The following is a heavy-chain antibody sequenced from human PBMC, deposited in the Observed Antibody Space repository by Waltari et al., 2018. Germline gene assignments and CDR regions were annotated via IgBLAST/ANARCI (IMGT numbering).Heavy chain of an antibody. Sequence: EVQLVESGGGLVKPGGSLRLSCAASGFTFSNAWMSWVCQAPGKGLVWVGRIKSKTDGGTTDYAAPVKGRITISRDDSKNTLYLQMNSLKTEDTAVYYCTTRIVGATNPFDYWGQGTLVTVSS. CDR1: GFTFSNAW. V-gene: IGHV3-15*01. J-gene: IGHJ4*02. CDR3: TTRIVGATNPFDY. D-gene: IGHD1-26*01. CDR2: IKSKTDGGTT.